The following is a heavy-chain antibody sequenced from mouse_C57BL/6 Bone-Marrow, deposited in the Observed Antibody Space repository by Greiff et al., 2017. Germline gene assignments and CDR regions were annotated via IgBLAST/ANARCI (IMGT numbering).Heavy chain of an antibody. V-gene: IGHV1-81*01. CDR2: IYPRSGNT. D-gene: IGHD1-1*01. CDR1: GYTFTSYG. CDR3: AGTVVAPYWYFDV. J-gene: IGHJ1*03. Sequence: QVQLKESGAELARPGASVKLSCKASGYTFTSYGIRWVKQRTGQGLEWIGEIYPRSGNTYYNEKFKGKAKLTADKSSSTAYMELRNLTSEDSAVCFCAGTVVAPYWYFDVWGTGPTVTVSS.